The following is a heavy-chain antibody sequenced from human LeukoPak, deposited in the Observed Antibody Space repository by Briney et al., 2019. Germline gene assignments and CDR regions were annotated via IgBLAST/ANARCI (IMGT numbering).Heavy chain of an antibody. V-gene: IGHV4-4*07. CDR1: GGSISSYY. J-gene: IGHJ5*02. D-gene: IGHD1-1*01. CDR3: ARDGGGTGTTWWFDP. Sequence: SETLSLTCTVSGGSISSYYWSWLRQPAGQGLEWIGRIYTSGSTNYNPSLKSRVTMSVDTSKNQFSLKLSSVTAADTAVYYCARDGGGTGTTWWFDPWGQGTLVTVSS. CDR2: IYTSGST.